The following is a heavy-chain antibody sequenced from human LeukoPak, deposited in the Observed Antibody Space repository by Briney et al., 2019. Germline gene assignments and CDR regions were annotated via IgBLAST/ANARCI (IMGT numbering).Heavy chain of an antibody. CDR3: AKGRGDYYDTTGCDY. J-gene: IGHJ4*02. CDR1: GITFSSYA. D-gene: IGHD3-22*01. CDR2: VSGSGGST. V-gene: IGHV3-23*01. Sequence: PGGSLRLSCAASGITFSSYAMTWVRQAPGKGLEWVSAVSGSGGSTYYADSVKGRFTISRDNSKNTLYLQMNSLRAEDTAVYYCAKGRGDYYDTTGCDYWGQGTLVTVSS.